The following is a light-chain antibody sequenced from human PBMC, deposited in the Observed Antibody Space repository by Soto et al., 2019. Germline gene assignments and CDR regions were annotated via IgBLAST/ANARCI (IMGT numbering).Light chain of an antibody. J-gene: IGLJ1*01. CDR3: SSYAGSNSYV. V-gene: IGLV2-8*01. CDR2: EVS. Sequence: QSVLTQPLYASGSPGQSVTITCTGTSSDVGGYKYVSWYQQHPGNAPKLMIYEVSKRPSGVPDRFSGSKSDNTASLTVSGLQAEDEADYYCSSYAGSNSYVFGTGTKVTVL. CDR1: SSDVGGYKY.